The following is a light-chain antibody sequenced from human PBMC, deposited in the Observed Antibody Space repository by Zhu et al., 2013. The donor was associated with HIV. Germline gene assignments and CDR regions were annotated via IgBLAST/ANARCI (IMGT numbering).Light chain of an antibody. Sequence: SYELTQPPSVSVSPGQTAIITCSGDKLGDKFACWYQQKPGQSPVLIIYQSSKRPSGIPERFSGSNSGNTATLTISGTQAMDEADYYCQAWDSSTFYVFGPGTKVTVV. V-gene: IGLV3-1*01. J-gene: IGLJ1*01. CDR2: QSS. CDR1: KLGDKF. CDR3: QAWDSSTFYV.